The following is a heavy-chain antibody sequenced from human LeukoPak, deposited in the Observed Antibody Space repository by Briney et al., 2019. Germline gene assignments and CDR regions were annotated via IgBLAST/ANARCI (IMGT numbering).Heavy chain of an antibody. CDR3: ARGRTVVYDAFDI. J-gene: IGHJ3*02. CDR1: GYTFTSYD. D-gene: IGHD2-8*02. V-gene: IGHV1-8*01. CDR2: MKPKSGDT. Sequence: ASVKVSCKASGYTFTSYDFNWVRQATGQGLEWMGWMKPKSGDTGYAQKFQGRVSMTMDTSISTAYMELSSLTFEDTAVYYCARGRTVVYDAFDIWGQGTKVTVFS.